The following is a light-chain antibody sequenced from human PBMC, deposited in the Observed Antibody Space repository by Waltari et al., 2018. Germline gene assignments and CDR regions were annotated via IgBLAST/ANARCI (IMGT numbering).Light chain of an antibody. CDR1: HTIYSC. CDR3: QHYSSSVT. Sequence: DIQLTQSPSTLSASVGDTVTITCRTSHTIYSCLAWYQQKPGTAPKLLTYMASTLESGVPSRFSGSGSGTEFTLTISRLEPEDFAVYYCQHYSSSVTFGGGTKVEIK. CDR2: MAS. J-gene: IGKJ4*01. V-gene: IGKV1-5*03.